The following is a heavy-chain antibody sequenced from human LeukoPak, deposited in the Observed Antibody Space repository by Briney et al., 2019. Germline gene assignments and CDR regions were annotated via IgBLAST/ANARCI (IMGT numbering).Heavy chain of an antibody. CDR1: GFTFSSYA. CDR3: AKVATTAVCFSDY. Sequence: GGSLRLSCAASGFTFSSYAMHWVRQTPGKGLEWVSSISGSGDRTYYADSVKGRFTISRDNSKNTLYLQINSLRAEDTAVSTSAKVATTAVCFSDYSSQGTLVTASS. D-gene: IGHD4-17*01. CDR2: ISGSGDRT. V-gene: IGHV3-23*01. J-gene: IGHJ4*02.